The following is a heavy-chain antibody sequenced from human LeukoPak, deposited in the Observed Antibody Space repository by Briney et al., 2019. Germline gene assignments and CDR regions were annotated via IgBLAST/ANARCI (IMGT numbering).Heavy chain of an antibody. Sequence: GGSLRLSCAASGFTFSSYSMNWVREAPGKGLEWVSSISSSSSYIYYADSVKGRFTISRDNAKNSLYLQMNSLRAEDTAVYYCARDTGVRYFDWLPLDDWGQGTLVTVSS. V-gene: IGHV3-21*01. J-gene: IGHJ4*02. D-gene: IGHD3-9*01. CDR1: GFTFSSYS. CDR3: ARDTGVRYFDWLPLDD. CDR2: ISSSSSYI.